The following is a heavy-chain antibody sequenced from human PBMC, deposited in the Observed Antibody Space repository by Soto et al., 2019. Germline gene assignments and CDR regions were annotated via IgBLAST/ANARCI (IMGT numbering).Heavy chain of an antibody. D-gene: IGHD6-6*01. CDR2: FDPEDGET. CDR3: ATVTTSSSSLSYFDY. V-gene: IGHV1-24*01. CDR1: GYTLTELS. Sequence: ASVKVSCKVSGYTLTELSMHWVRQAPGKGLEWMGGFDPEDGETIYAQKFQGRVTMTEDTSTDTAYMELSSLRSEDTAVYYCATVTTSSSSLSYFDYWGQGTLVTVSS. J-gene: IGHJ4*02.